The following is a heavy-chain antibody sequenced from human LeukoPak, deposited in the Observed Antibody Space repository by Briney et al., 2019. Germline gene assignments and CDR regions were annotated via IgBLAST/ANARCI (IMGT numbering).Heavy chain of an antibody. J-gene: IGHJ4*02. V-gene: IGHV3-23*01. Sequence: GGSLRLSCAASGFTFSTYAMHWVRQAAGKGLEWVSLISCNGGDTYYADSVQGRFTISRDNSKNTLYQQLNSLRVEDTDIYYCAKNHELNITMRGVVFLDYWGQGTLVTVSS. CDR1: GFTFSTYA. CDR3: AKNHELNITMRGVVFLDY. CDR2: ISCNGGDT. D-gene: IGHD3-22*01.